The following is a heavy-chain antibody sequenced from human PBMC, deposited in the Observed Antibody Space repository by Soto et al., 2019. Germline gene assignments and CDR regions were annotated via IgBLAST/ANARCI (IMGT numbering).Heavy chain of an antibody. CDR3: AREDRNSYFAV. CDR2: IYYRGST. V-gene: IGHV4-4*02. CDR1: GGSISGSHW. J-gene: IGHJ4*02. Sequence: SETLSLTCAVSGGSISGSHWWIWVRQPPGKGLEGIGEIYYRGSTNYSPSLKSRVSMSVDKSKNQFSLRLSSVTAADTAVYYCAREDRNSYFAVWGQGTLVTVSS.